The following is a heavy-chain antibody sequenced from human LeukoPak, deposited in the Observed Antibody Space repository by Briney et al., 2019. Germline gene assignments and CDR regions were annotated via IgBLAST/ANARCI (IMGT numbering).Heavy chain of an antibody. CDR2: IKQDGSEK. D-gene: IGHD1-14*01. CDR1: GFTFTSHW. J-gene: IGHJ4*02. CDR3: ARLSVGKIDY. V-gene: IGHV3-7*01. Sequence: GGSLRLSCAASGFTFTSHWMSWFRQAPGKGLEWVANIKQDGSEKYYVDSMEGRFTISRDNAKNSLHLQMNSLRAEDTAVYFCARLSVGKIDYWGQGTLVTVSS.